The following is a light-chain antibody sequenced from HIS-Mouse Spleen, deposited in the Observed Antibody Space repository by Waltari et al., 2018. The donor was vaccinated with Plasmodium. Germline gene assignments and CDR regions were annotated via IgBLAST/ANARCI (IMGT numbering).Light chain of an antibody. CDR2: GAS. V-gene: IGKV3-15*01. J-gene: IGKJ3*01. CDR1: LSVSSN. Sequence: IVMTQSPATLSVTPGETATLSCRASLSVSSNLAWYQQKPGQAPRLCIYGASTRATGIQARVSGSGSGTEFTLTISSLQSEDFAVYYCQQYNNWSFTLGPGTKVDIK. CDR3: QQYNNWSFT.